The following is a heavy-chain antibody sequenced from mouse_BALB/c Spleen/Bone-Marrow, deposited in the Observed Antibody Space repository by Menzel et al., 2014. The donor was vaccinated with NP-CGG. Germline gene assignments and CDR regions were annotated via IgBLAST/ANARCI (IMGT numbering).Heavy chain of an antibody. V-gene: IGHV1-82*01. Sequence: LVESGPELVKSGAPVKISCKASGYAFSSSWLNWVKQRPGQGLEWLGRIYLGDGDTNYNGEFKGKATLTADKSSSTAYMQLSSLTSVDSAVYFCARDHGSSYGGVDYWGQGTTLTGSS. CDR1: GYAFSSSW. J-gene: IGHJ2*01. CDR3: ARDHGSSYGGVDY. D-gene: IGHD1-1*01. CDR2: IYLGDGDT.